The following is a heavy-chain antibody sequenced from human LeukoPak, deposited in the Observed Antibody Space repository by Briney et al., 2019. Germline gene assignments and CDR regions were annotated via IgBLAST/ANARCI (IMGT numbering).Heavy chain of an antibody. CDR2: LRSDGTT. V-gene: IGHV3-74*01. Sequence: GGSLRLSCAASGLTFSNSWMHWVRQTPGKGLVWVSCLRSDGTTTYAESVKGRFTISRDSAKNTLYLQMNSLRAEDTAVYYCARDGSYKFDYWGQGTLVTVSP. D-gene: IGHD1-26*01. CDR3: ARDGSYKFDY. J-gene: IGHJ4*02. CDR1: GLTFSNSW.